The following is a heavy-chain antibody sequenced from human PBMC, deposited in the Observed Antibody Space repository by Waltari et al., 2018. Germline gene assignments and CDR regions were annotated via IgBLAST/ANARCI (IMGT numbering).Heavy chain of an antibody. Sequence: EVQLVESGGGLVQPGGSLRLSCAASRFTFSSYWMSWVRQAPGKGLEWVANIKQDVCEKYYVDTVKGRFTSSRENGKKQLYLQMNGRGSEDTAVYYRARDSLDHWGSRWYGGGRAFDIWGQGTMVTVSS. V-gene: IGHV3-7*01. CDR2: IKQDVCEK. CDR3: ARDSLDHWGSRWYGGGRAFDI. D-gene: IGHD6-13*01. J-gene: IGHJ3*02. CDR1: RFTFSSYW.